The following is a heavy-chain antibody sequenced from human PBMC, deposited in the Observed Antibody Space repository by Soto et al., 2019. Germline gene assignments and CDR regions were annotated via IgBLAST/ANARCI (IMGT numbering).Heavy chain of an antibody. V-gene: IGHV4-59*01. D-gene: IGHD6-6*01. CDR1: GGSISSYY. Sequence: PSETLSLTCTVSGGSISSYYWSWIRQPPGKGLEWIGYIYYSGSTNYNPSLKSRVTISVDTSKNQFSLKLSSVTAADTAEYYWAWGKGLIAARDNWFDPWGQGTLVTVSS. CDR2: IYYSGST. J-gene: IGHJ5*02. CDR3: AWGKGLIAARDNWFDP.